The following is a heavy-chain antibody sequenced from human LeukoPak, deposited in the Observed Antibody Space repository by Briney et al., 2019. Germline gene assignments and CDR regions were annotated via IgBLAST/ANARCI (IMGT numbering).Heavy chain of an antibody. D-gene: IGHD3-3*01. CDR2: IYPGGSDT. CDR3: ARRSAYDFWSGYYLDY. J-gene: IGHJ4*02. CDR1: GYSFTSYW. V-gene: IGHV5-51*01. Sequence: GESLKISCKGSGYSFTSYWIGWVRQMPGKGLEWMGIIYPGGSDTRYSPSFQGQVTISADKSISTAYLQWSSLKASDTAMYYCARRSAYDFWSGYYLDYWSQGTLVTVSS.